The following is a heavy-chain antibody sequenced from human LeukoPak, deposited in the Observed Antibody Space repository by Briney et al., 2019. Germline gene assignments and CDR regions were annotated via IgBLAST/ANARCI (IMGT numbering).Heavy chain of an antibody. D-gene: IGHD5-18*01. V-gene: IGHV3-30*02. Sequence: PGGSLRLSCAASGFTFSRYGMHWVRQAPGKGLEWVAFTRYDGSNKYYADSVKGRFTISRDNSKNTLYLQMNSLRAEDTAVYYCAKSGYSYGFISGYYMDVWGKGTTVTISS. CDR1: GFTFSRYG. CDR2: TRYDGSNK. CDR3: AKSGYSYGFISGYYMDV. J-gene: IGHJ6*03.